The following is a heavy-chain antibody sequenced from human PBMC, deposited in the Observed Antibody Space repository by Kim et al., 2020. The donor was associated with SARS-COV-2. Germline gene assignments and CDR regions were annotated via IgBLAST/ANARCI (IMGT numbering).Heavy chain of an antibody. J-gene: IGHJ4*02. V-gene: IGHV1-46*01. D-gene: IGHD3-10*01. CDR3: ARVHYFGSGSYKADS. Sequence: AQKFQGRVTMTRDTSTSTVYMELSSLRSEDTAVYYCARVHYFGSGSYKADSWGQGTLVTVSS.